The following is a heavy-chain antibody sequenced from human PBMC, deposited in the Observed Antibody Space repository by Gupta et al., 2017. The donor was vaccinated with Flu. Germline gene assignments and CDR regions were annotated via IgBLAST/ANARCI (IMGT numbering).Heavy chain of an antibody. V-gene: IGHV3-21*01. D-gene: IGHD2-21*01. J-gene: IGHJ4*02. Sequence: ELQLVECGGGLVQRGGSLRLSCEAPGFLFSSHTMNWVRQAPGKGLECVSSISSSSSYIYYLESVKGRFTISRDNAKNSLYLQMNSLRAEDTAIYYCARDGGGEIDFGGQGTLVTVSS. CDR2: ISSSSSYI. CDR3: ARDGGGEIDF. CDR1: GFLFSSHT.